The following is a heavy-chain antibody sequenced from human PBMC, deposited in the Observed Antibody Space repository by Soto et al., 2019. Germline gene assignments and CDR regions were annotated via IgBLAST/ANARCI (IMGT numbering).Heavy chain of an antibody. CDR2: IYWDDDK. Sequence: QITLKESGPTLVKHTQTLTLTCTFSGFSLSTSGVGVGWIRQPPGKALEWLALIYWDDDKRYSPSLKSRLTITKDTSKNQVVLTMTNMDPVDTATYYCARIIPYYYDSSGYYDYWGQGTLVTVSS. CDR1: GFSLSTSGVG. CDR3: ARIIPYYYDSSGYYDY. V-gene: IGHV2-5*02. J-gene: IGHJ4*02. D-gene: IGHD3-22*01.